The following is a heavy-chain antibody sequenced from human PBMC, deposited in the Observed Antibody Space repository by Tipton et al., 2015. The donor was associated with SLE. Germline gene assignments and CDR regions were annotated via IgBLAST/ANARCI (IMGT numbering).Heavy chain of an antibody. CDR1: GYSISSGYY. J-gene: IGHJ4*02. D-gene: IGHD3-10*01. CDR2: IYHSGST. CDR3: ARLITMVQGVVDY. Sequence: TLSLTCAVSGYSISSGYYWGWIRQPPGKGLEWIGSIYHSGSTYYNPSLKSRVTISVDTSKNQFSLKLSSVTAADTAVYYCARLITMVQGVVDYWGQGTLVTVSS. V-gene: IGHV4-38-2*01.